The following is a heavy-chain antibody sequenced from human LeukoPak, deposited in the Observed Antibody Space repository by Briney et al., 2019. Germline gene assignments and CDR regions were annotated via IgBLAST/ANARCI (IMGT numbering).Heavy chain of an antibody. CDR1: GYTFTSYD. CDR2: ISAYNGNT. CDR3: ARRELHFRDFDY. Sequence: ASVKVSCTASGYTFTSYDINWVRQATGQGLEWMGWISAYNGNTNYAQKLQGRVTMTTDTSTSTAYMELRSLRSDDTAVYYCARRELHFRDFDYWGQGTLVTVSS. D-gene: IGHD1-7*01. J-gene: IGHJ4*02. V-gene: IGHV1-18*01.